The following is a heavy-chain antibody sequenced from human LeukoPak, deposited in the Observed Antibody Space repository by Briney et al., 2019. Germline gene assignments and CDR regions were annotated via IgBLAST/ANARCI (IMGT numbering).Heavy chain of an antibody. D-gene: IGHD3-22*01. CDR2: ISYDGSNK. CDR1: GFTFSSYA. CDR3: ARAGEYYYDSSTHYFDY. J-gene: IGHJ4*02. Sequence: GRSLRLSCAASGFTFSSYAMHWVRQAPGKGLEWVAVISYDGSNKYYADSVKGRFTISRDNSKNTLYLQMNSLRAEDTAVYYCARAGEYYYDSSTHYFDYWGQGTLVTVSS. V-gene: IGHV3-30-3*01.